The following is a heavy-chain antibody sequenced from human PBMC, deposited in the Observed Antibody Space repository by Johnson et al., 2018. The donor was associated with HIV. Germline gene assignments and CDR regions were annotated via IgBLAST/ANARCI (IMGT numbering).Heavy chain of an antibody. CDR3: AREGRIAVAGLRSFDI. CDR1: GFTFNTYW. Sequence: QVKLVESGGGLVQPGGSLRLSCAASGFTFNTYWMNWVRQAPGKGLEWVAVISYDGSNKYYADSVKGRFTISRDNSKNTLYLQMNSLRAEDTAVYYCAREGRIAVAGLRSFDIWGQGTMVTVSS. J-gene: IGHJ3*02. V-gene: IGHV3-30-3*01. CDR2: ISYDGSNK. D-gene: IGHD6-19*01.